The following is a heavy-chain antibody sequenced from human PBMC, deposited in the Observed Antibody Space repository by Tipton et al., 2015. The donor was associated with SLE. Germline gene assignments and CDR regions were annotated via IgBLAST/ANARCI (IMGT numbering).Heavy chain of an antibody. Sequence: TLSLTCAVYGGSFSGYYWSWIRQPPGKGLEWIGEINHSGSTNYNPSLKSQVTISVDTSKNQFSLKLSSVTAADTAVYYCAGFGDIVVVPAAIKGVWFDPWGQGTLVTVSS. J-gene: IGHJ5*02. CDR2: INHSGST. D-gene: IGHD2-2*01. CDR3: AGFGDIVVVPAAIKGVWFDP. CDR1: GGSFSGYY. V-gene: IGHV4-34*01.